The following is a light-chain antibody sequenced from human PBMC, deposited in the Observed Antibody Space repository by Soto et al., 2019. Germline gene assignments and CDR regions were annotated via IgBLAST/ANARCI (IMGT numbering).Light chain of an antibody. J-gene: IGKJ4*01. CDR2: DAS. V-gene: IGKV3-11*01. CDR3: QQRSNWPFT. CDR1: QSVSSY. Sequence: EIVLTQSPATLSLSPGERATLSCRASQSVSSYLAWYQHKPGQAPRLLIYDASNRATGIPARFSGSGSGTDFTLTISSLEPEDFAVYYCQQRSNWPFTFGGGTKMEIK.